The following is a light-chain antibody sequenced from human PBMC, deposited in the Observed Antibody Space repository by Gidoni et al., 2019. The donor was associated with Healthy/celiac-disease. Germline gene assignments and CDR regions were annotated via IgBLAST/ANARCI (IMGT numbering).Light chain of an antibody. CDR3: QQYDNLPRVT. CDR2: DAS. V-gene: IGKV1-33*01. Sequence: DIHMTQSPSSLSASVGDRVTIPCQASQDISNYLNWYQQKPVKAPKLLIYDASNLETGVPSRFSGSGSGTDFTFTISSLQPEYIATYYCQQYDNLPRVTFGPGTKVDIK. CDR1: QDISNY. J-gene: IGKJ3*01.